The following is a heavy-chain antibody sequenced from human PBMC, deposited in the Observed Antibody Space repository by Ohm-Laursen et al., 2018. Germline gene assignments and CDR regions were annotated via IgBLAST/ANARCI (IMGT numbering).Heavy chain of an antibody. Sequence: GSLRLSCTAPGFTFNNYWMHWVRQAPGKGLVWVSRINSDGSTTNYADSVKGRFTISRDNAKNSLFLQMNSLRADDTAIYYCARRIPLYGMDVWGQGTTVTVSS. V-gene: IGHV3-74*01. J-gene: IGHJ6*02. CDR3: ARRIPLYGMDV. CDR2: INSDGSTT. D-gene: IGHD2-2*02. CDR1: GFTFNNYW.